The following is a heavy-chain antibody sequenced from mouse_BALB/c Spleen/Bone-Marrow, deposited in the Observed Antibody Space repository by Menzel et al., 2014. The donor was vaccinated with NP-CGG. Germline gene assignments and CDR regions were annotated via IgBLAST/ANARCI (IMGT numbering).Heavy chain of an antibody. CDR2: ISSGGSST. Sequence: EVKLQESGGDLVKPGGSLKLSCVASGFTFSSHGMSWVRQTPDKRLEWVATISSGGSSTYYPASVKGRFTISRDNTKSTLYLQMSSLNSEDTAMYYCTRRPLQANSYFDCWGQGTTLTVSS. J-gene: IGHJ2*01. CDR1: GFTFSSHG. D-gene: IGHD3-2*02. CDR3: TRRPLQANSYFDC. V-gene: IGHV5-6*02.